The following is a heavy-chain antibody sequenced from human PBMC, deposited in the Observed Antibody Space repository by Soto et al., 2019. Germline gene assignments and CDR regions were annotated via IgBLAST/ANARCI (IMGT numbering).Heavy chain of an antibody. CDR1: GYTFTGYY. CDR3: ARDLRRLRGTLTHSDY. V-gene: IGHV1-2*02. Sequence: GASVKVSCKASGYTFTGYYMHWVRQAPGQGLEWIGWINPNSGGTNYAQKFQGRVTMTRDTSISTAYMELSRLRSDDTAVYYCARDLRRLRGTLTHSDYWRQGTLVTVSS. CDR2: INPNSGGT. D-gene: IGHD2-15*01. J-gene: IGHJ4*02.